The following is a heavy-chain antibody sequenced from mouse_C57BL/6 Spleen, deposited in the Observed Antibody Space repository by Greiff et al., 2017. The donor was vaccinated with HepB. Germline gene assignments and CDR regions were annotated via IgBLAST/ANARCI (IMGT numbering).Heavy chain of an antibody. Sequence: EVQVVESEGGLVQPGGSMKLSCTASGFTFSDYYMAWVRQVPEKGLEWVANINYDGSSTYYLDSLKSRFSISRDNAKNILYLQMSSLKSEDTATYDCARENCCSSGWFAYWGQGTLVTVSA. D-gene: IGHD1-1*01. CDR2: INYDGSST. CDR3: ARENCCSSGWFAY. V-gene: IGHV5-16*01. CDR1: GFTFSDYY. J-gene: IGHJ3*01.